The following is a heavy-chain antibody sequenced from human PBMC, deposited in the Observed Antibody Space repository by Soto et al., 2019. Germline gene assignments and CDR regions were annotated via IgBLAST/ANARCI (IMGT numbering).Heavy chain of an antibody. J-gene: IGHJ4*02. CDR2: MSPNSGHT. Sequence: ASVKVSCKASGYTFTSYDIDWVQQASGQGLEWMGWMSPNSGHTGYAQKFQGRVTMTEDTSTDTAYMELSSLRSEDTAVYYCATMRRYYDSSGYYSAFDYWGQGTLVTVSS. CDR1: GYTFTSYD. CDR3: ATMRRYYDSSGYYSAFDY. D-gene: IGHD3-22*01. V-gene: IGHV1-8*01.